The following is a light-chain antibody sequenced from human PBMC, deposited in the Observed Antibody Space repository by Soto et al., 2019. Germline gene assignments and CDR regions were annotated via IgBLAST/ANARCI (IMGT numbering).Light chain of an antibody. V-gene: IGKV3-11*01. CDR3: QQRSNWYT. CDR2: DAS. J-gene: IGKJ2*01. CDR1: QSVSSY. Sequence: EIVLTQSPATLSLSPGERATLSCRASQSVSSYLAWYQQKLDQAPRLLIYDASNRATGIPARFSGSGSGTDFTLTISSLEPEDFAVYYCQQRSNWYTFGQGTKLEIK.